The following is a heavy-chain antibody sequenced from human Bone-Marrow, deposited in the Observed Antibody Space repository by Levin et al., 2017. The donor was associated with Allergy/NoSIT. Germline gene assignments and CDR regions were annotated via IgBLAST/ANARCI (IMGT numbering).Heavy chain of an antibody. CDR1: GFTFSDYY. CDR3: ASSTRYSSSWYGSSY. Sequence: GESLKISCAASGFTFSDYYMSWIRQAPGKGLEWVSYISSSSSYTNYADSVKGRFTISRDNAKNSLYLQMNSLRAEDTAVYYCASSTRYSSSWYGSSYWGQGTLVTVSS. J-gene: IGHJ4*02. D-gene: IGHD6-13*01. CDR2: ISSSSSYT. V-gene: IGHV3-11*03.